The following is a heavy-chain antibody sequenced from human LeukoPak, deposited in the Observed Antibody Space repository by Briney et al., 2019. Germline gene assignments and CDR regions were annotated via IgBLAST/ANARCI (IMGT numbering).Heavy chain of an antibody. CDR3: ARKLNGYSYGYTGMDV. Sequence: ASVKVSCKASGYTFTGYYMHWVRQAPGQGLEWMGWINPNSGGTNYAQKFQGRVTMTRDTSISTAYMELSRLRSDDTAVYYCARKLNGYSYGYTGMDVWGQGTTVTVSS. CDR2: INPNSGGT. V-gene: IGHV1-2*02. CDR1: GYTFTGYY. D-gene: IGHD5-18*01. J-gene: IGHJ6*02.